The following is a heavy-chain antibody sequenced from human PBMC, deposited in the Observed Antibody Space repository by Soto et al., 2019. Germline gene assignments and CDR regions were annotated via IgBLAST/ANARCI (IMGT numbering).Heavy chain of an antibody. CDR3: ARGVFEGGSYYYYYYYGMDV. CDR1: GYTFTSYG. Sequence: QVQLVQSGAEVKKPGASVKVSCKASGYTFTSYGISWVRQAPGQGLEWMGWISAYNGNTNYAQKLQGRVTMTTDTATSTAYMELRSLRSDDTAVYYCARGVFEGGSYYYYYYYGMDVWGQGTTVTVSS. D-gene: IGHD1-26*01. CDR2: ISAYNGNT. J-gene: IGHJ6*02. V-gene: IGHV1-18*01.